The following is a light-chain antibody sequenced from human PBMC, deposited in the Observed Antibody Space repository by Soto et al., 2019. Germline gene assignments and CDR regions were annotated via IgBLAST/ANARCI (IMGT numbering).Light chain of an antibody. CDR2: DAS. J-gene: IGKJ2*03. CDR3: HQRFAWYS. Sequence: ETVLTQSPATLSVSPGERATLSCRASQSVSSFIAWYQQKPGQAPRLLIYDASKRATGIPARFSGSGSGTDFSLTIGSLEPEDFAVYYCHQRFAWYSFGQGTRLEFK. CDR1: QSVSSF. V-gene: IGKV3-11*01.